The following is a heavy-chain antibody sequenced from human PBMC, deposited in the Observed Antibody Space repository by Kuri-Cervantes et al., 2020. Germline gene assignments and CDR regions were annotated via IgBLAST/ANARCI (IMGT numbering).Heavy chain of an antibody. CDR1: GFSLGKYA. Sequence: GESLKISCVASGFSLGKYAVSWIRQAPGKGLEWISIITVNGNTRYYADSVRGRFTVSRDNSKNTLYLQMNRLRAEDTATYYCARDPNGDYVGAHWFDPGGQETLVTVSS. J-gene: IGHJ5*02. V-gene: IGHV3-23*01. CDR3: ARDPNGDYVGAHWFDP. D-gene: IGHD4-17*01. CDR2: ITVNGNTR.